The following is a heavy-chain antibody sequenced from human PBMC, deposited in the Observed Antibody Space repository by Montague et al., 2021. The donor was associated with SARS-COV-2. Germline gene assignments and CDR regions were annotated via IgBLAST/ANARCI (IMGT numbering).Heavy chain of an antibody. J-gene: IGHJ3*02. Sequence: SLRLSCAASGFTFSNYAMLWVRQAPGKGLEWVAVISYDGSNKYYADSVKGRFTISRDNSKNTLYLQMNSLRAEDTAVYYCASELLGAFDIWGQGTMVTVSS. CDR1: GFTFSNYA. CDR2: ISYDGSNK. CDR3: ASELLGAFDI. V-gene: IGHV3-30-3*01. D-gene: IGHD2/OR15-2a*01.